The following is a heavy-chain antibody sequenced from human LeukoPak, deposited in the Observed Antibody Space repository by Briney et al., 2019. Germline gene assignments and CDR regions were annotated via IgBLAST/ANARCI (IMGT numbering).Heavy chain of an antibody. V-gene: IGHV4-4*07. CDR3: ARDLGYYGSGSYYRILLPRHYYYYYMDV. CDR2: IYTSGST. Sequence: SETLSLTCTVSGGSISSYYWSWLRQPAGKGLEWIGRIYTSGSTNYNPSLKSRVTISVDTSKNQFSLKLSSVTAADTAVYYCARDLGYYGSGSYYRILLPRHYYYYYMDVWGKGTTVTVSS. D-gene: IGHD3-10*01. CDR1: GGSISSYY. J-gene: IGHJ6*03.